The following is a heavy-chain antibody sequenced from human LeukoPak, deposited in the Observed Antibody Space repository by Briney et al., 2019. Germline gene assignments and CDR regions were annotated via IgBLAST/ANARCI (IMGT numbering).Heavy chain of an antibody. CDR2: IKSKTDGGTT. CDR3: TTDHHYYGSGSYYKGYYFDY. Sequence: GGSLRLSCAASGFTFSNAWMSWVRQAPGKGLEWVGRIKSKTDGGTTDYAAPVKGRFTISRDDSKNTLYLQMNSLKTEDTALYYCTTDHHYYGSGSYYKGYYFDYWGQGTLVTVSS. D-gene: IGHD3-10*01. V-gene: IGHV3-15*01. CDR1: GFTFSNAW. J-gene: IGHJ4*02.